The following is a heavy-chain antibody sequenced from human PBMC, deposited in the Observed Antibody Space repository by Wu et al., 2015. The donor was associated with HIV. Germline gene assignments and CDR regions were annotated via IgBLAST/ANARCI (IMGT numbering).Heavy chain of an antibody. Sequence: QVQLVQSGAEMKKPGASVNISCKASGYAFTSYYIHWVRQAPGQGLEWMGLINPGIGSTYYAEKFQGRVTMTRDTSTNTVNMQLGTLTSEDTAVYYCARVSQFVTVAGISRDAFDIWGQGDNGHRLF. CDR1: GYAFTSYY. J-gene: IGHJ3*02. V-gene: IGHV1-46*01. CDR2: INPGIGST. D-gene: IGHD6-19*01. CDR3: ARVSQFVTVAGISRDAFDI.